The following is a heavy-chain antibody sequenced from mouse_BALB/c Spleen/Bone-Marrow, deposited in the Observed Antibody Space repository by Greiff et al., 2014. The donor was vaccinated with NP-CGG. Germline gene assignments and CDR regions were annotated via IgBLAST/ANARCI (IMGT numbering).Heavy chain of an antibody. D-gene: IGHD1-2*01. CDR2: ITGGGTT. V-gene: IGHV5-6-5*01. Sequence: LQQSGGGLVKPGESLKFSCAASGITVSSYTMSWVRQTPEERLEWVASITGGGTTYYPDSVKGRFTISRDNARNILYLQVSSLRSEDTAIYYCARHYGYVDAMDYWGQGTSVTVST. CDR1: GITVSSYT. CDR3: ARHYGYVDAMDY. J-gene: IGHJ4*01.